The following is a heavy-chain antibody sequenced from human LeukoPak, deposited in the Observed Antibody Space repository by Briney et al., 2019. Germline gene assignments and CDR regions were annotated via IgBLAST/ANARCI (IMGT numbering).Heavy chain of an antibody. J-gene: IGHJ4*02. Sequence: GGSLRLSCAASGFTFSSYAMSWVRQASGKGLEWVGRIRSKADNYATAYAASVQGRCTISRDDSKNTAYLQLNSLKTEDTAVYYCTQSNYWGQGALVTVSS. CDR1: GFTFSSYA. CDR3: TQSNY. CDR2: IRSKADNYAT. V-gene: IGHV3-73*01.